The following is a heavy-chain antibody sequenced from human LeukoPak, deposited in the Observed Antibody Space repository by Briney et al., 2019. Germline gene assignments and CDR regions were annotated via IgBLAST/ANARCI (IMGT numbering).Heavy chain of an antibody. V-gene: IGHV5-10-1*01. CDR2: IDPSDSYT. J-gene: IGHJ4*02. D-gene: IGHD3-9*01. Sequence: GESLKISCKDSGYSFTSYWLSWVRQMPGKGLEWMGRIDPSDSYTNYSPSFQGHVTISADKSISTAYLQWSSLKASDTAMSYCARPDILTGYPPDYWGQGTLVTVSP. CDR3: ARPDILTGYPPDY. CDR1: GYSFTSYW.